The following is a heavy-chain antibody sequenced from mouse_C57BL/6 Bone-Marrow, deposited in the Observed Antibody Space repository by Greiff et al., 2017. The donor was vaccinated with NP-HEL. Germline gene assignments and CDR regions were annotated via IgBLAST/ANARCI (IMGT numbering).Heavy chain of an antibody. CDR1: GFTFSSYA. D-gene: IGHD2-5*01. J-gene: IGHJ1*03. V-gene: IGHV5-4*03. CDR3: ARASYYSNYEDFDV. CDR2: ISDGGSYT. Sequence: DVKLVESGGGLVKPGGSLKLSCAASGFTFSSYAMSWVRQTPEKRLEWVATISDGGSYTYYPDNVKGRFTISRDNAKNNLYLQMSHLKSEDTAMYYCARASYYSNYEDFDVWGTGTTVTVSS.